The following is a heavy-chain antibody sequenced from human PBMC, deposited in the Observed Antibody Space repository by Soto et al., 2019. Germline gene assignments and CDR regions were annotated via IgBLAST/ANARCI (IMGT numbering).Heavy chain of an antibody. J-gene: IGHJ4*02. CDR2: IGSGAGSFV. D-gene: IGHD1-26*01. CDR1: GFTFTSFG. V-gene: IGHV3-48*02. Sequence: PGGSLRLSCAVSGFTFTSFGMIWVRQAPGKGLEWVSFIGSGAGSFVSYADSVKGRFTISRDNAKNSLYLQMNSLRDDDTAVYYCVRDPHGILDFDYWGQGTLVTVSS. CDR3: VRDPHGILDFDY.